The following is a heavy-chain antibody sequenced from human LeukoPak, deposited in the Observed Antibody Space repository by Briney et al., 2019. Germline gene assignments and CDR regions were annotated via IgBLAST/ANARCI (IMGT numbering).Heavy chain of an antibody. V-gene: IGHV3-30-3*01. Sequence: QTGGSLRLSCAASGFTFSSYAMHWVRQAPGKGLEWVAVISYDGSNKYYADSVKGRFTISRDNSKNTLYLQMNSLRAEDTAVYYCATPNYYDSSGNYFDYWGQGTLVTVSS. CDR1: GFTFSSYA. J-gene: IGHJ4*02. CDR3: ATPNYYDSSGNYFDY. CDR2: ISYDGSNK. D-gene: IGHD3-22*01.